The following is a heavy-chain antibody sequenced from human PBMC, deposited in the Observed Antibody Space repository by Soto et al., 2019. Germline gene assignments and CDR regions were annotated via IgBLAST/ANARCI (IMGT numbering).Heavy chain of an antibody. J-gene: IGHJ4*02. Sequence: SETLSLTCTVSDGSISNFYWSWIRQAPGKGLEWIGYISHSETTYYSPALKNRIIISSDFSMNQFSLRLNSVTAADTAVYFCAGFGVGDRDDKWGQGTLVTVSS. D-gene: IGHD2-8*01. V-gene: IGHV4-59*06. CDR2: ISHSETT. CDR1: DGSISNFY. CDR3: AGFGVGDRDDK.